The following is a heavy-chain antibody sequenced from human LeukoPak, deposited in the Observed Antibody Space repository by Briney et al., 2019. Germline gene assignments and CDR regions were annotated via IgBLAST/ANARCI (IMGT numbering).Heavy chain of an antibody. D-gene: IGHD4-11*01. CDR2: IYTSGST. CDR1: GGSISSYY. Sequence: PSETLSLTCTVSGGSISSYYRSWIRQPAAKGLEWIRRIYTSGSTNYNPSLKSRVTMSVDTSKNQFSLKLSSVTAADTAVYYCARDPQSYSKRGRNAFDIWGQGTMVTVSS. V-gene: IGHV4-4*07. J-gene: IGHJ3*02. CDR3: ARDPQSYSKRGRNAFDI.